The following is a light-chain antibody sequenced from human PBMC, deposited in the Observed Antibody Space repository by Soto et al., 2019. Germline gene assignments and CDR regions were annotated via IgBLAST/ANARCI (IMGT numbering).Light chain of an antibody. CDR3: SSYTSSSTQV. CDR1: SSDVGGYNY. J-gene: IGLJ1*01. V-gene: IGLV2-14*01. CDR2: DVS. Sequence: QSALTQPASGSGFPGQSITISCTGTSSDVGGYNYVSWYQQHPGKAPKLMIYDVSNRPSGVSNRFSGSKSGNTASLTISGIQAEDEADYYCSSYTSSSTQVFGTGTKVTVL.